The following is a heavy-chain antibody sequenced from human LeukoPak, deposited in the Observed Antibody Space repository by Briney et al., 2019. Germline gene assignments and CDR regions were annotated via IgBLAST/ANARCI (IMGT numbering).Heavy chain of an antibody. CDR2: ISNSGGDT. J-gene: IGHJ4*02. CDR1: GFTFSSFA. D-gene: IGHD2-15*01. CDR3: AQQLGYCSSGSCYFTF. Sequence: GGSPRLSCAASGFTFSSFAMSWVRQAPGKGLEWVSAISNSGGDTYSADSVKGRFTISRDNSKNTLYLQMNSLRAEDTAIYYCAQQLGYCSSGSCYFTFWGQGTLVTVSS. V-gene: IGHV3-23*01.